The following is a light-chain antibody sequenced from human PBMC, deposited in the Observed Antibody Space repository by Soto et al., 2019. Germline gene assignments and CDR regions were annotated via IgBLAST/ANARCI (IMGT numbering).Light chain of an antibody. CDR3: QQYNSNSPWT. CDR2: KAS. CDR1: QSIGNW. Sequence: DIQMTQSPSTLSASVGDRVTITCRASQSIGNWLAWYQQKPGKAPKLLIYKASTLESGVTSRFSGSGSGTEFTLTISSLQTDDFATYYCQQYNSNSPWTFGQVTKVEIK. J-gene: IGKJ1*01. V-gene: IGKV1-5*03.